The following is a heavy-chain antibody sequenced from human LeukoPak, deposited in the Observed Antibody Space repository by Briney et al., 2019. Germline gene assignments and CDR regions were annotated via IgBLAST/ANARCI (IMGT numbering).Heavy chain of an antibody. CDR1: GYTFTSYD. CDR3: ARSYSSSWYGFNYYYYMDV. D-gene: IGHD6-13*01. J-gene: IGHJ6*03. V-gene: IGHV1-8*01. Sequence: GASVKVSCKASGYTFTSYDINWVRQATGQGLEWMGWMNPNSGNTGYAQKFQGRVTMTRNTSISTAYMELSSLRSEDTAVYYCARSYSSSWYGFNYYYYMDVWGKGTTVTISS. CDR2: MNPNSGNT.